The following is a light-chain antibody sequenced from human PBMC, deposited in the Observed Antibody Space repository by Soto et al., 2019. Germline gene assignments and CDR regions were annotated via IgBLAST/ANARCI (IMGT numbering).Light chain of an antibody. CDR2: KAS. CDR1: QSISSW. CDR3: QQYNSYLTWT. V-gene: IGKV1-5*03. J-gene: IGKJ1*01. Sequence: DIQMTQSPSTLSASVGDRVTITCRASQSISSWLAWYQQKPGKAPKLLIYKASSLESGVPSRFSGSRSGTEFTLTISSLQPDDFATYYCQQYNSYLTWTFGQGTKVEIK.